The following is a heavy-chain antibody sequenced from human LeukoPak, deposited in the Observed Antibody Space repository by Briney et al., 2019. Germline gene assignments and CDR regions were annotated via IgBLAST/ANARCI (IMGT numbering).Heavy chain of an antibody. V-gene: IGHV3-53*01. Sequence: PGGSLRLSCAASGFTVSSNYMSWVRQAPGKGLEWVSVIYSGGSTYYADSVKGRFTISRDNSKNTLYLQMNSLRAEDTAVYYCARLTWLQYFDYWGQGTLVTVSS. CDR2: IYSGGST. CDR1: GFTVSSNY. J-gene: IGHJ4*02. D-gene: IGHD5-24*01. CDR3: ARLTWLQYFDY.